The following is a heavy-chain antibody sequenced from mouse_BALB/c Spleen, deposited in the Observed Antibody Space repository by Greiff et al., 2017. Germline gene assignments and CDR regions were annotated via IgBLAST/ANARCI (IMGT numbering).Heavy chain of an antibody. CDR1: GYSITSGYY. J-gene: IGHJ2*01. D-gene: IGHD2-14*01. V-gene: IGHV3-6*02. CDR2: ISYDGSN. CDR3: AREHYRYDLYYFDY. Sequence: EVQLQQSGPGLVKPSQSLSLTCSVTGYSITSGYYWNWIRQFPGNKLEWMGYISYDGSNNYNPSLKNRISITRDTSKNQFFLKLNSVTTEDTATYYCAREHYRYDLYYFDYWGQGTTLTVSS.